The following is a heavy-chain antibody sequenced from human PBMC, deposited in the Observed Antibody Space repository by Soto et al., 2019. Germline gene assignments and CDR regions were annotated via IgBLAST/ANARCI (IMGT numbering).Heavy chain of an antibody. CDR1: SGSISSSNW. Sequence: QVQLQESGPGLVKPSGTLSLTCAVSSGSISSSNWWSWVRQPPGKGLECIGEIYHSGSTNYNPSLKSRVTISVDKSKNQFSLKLSSVTAADTAVYYCARDTTNGDYYYYMDVWGKGTTVTVSS. CDR2: IYHSGST. CDR3: ARDTTNGDYYYYMDV. V-gene: IGHV4-4*02. D-gene: IGHD1-26*01. J-gene: IGHJ6*03.